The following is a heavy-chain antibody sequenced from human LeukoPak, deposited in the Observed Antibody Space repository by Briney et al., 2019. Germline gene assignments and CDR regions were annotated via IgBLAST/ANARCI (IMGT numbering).Heavy chain of an antibody. D-gene: IGHD3-10*01. CDR3: ARDRGGSGAPDAFDI. CDR1: GGSITKGGGYYY. V-gene: IGHV4-31*03. CDR2: IYYSGST. J-gene: IGHJ3*02. Sequence: PSQTLSLTCTLSGGSITKGGGYYYWNWIRQHPGKGLELIGYIYYSGSTYYNPSLKSRISISVDSSKKQFSLRLSSVTAADTAVYYCARDRGGSGAPDAFDIWGQGIMVTVSS.